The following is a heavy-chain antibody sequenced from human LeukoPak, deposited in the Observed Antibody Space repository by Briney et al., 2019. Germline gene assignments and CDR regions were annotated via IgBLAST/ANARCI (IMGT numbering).Heavy chain of an antibody. CDR1: GGSFRGYY. D-gene: IGHD1-14*01. V-gene: IGHV4-34*01. CDR3: ARGYNRDQWPYQRPRNYYYYGMDV. CDR2: INHRGST. Sequence: SETLSLTCAVYGGSFRGYYWSWMREPLGKGLVWVGEINHRGSTNYSPSVQRRVTISVDTSKNQFSLKLSSVAAATTAVYYCARGYNRDQWPYQRPRNYYYYGMDVWGQGTTVTVSS. J-gene: IGHJ6*02.